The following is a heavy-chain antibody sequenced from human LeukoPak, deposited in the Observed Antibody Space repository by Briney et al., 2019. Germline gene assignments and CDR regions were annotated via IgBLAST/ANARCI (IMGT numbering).Heavy chain of an antibody. Sequence: GASVKVSCKASGYTFTSYGISWVRQAPGQGLEWMGWISAYNGNTNYAQKLQGRVTMTTDTSTSTAYMELGSLRSDDTAVYYCARSGAGDEQWLVPDSDAFDIWGQGTMVTVSS. J-gene: IGHJ3*02. D-gene: IGHD6-19*01. CDR2: ISAYNGNT. V-gene: IGHV1-18*01. CDR3: ARSGAGDEQWLVPDSDAFDI. CDR1: GYTFTSYG.